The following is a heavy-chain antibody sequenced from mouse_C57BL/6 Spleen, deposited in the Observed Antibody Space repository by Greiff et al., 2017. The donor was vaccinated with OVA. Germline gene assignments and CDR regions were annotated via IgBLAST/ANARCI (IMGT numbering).Heavy chain of an antibody. Sequence: VKLLESGAELARPGASVKLSCKASGYTFTSYGISWVKQRTGQGLEWIGEIYPRSGNTYYNEKFKGKATLTADKSSSTAYMELRSLTSEDSAVYFCARRDYYGSSYEGYFDVWGTGTTVTVSS. CDR1: GYTFTSYG. CDR3: ARRDYYGSSYEGYFDV. V-gene: IGHV1-81*01. J-gene: IGHJ1*03. D-gene: IGHD1-1*01. CDR2: IYPRSGNT.